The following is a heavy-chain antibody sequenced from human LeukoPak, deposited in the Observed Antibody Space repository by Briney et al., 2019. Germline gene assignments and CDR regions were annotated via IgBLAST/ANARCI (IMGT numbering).Heavy chain of an antibody. CDR1: GGTFSSYA. J-gene: IGHJ4*02. V-gene: IGHV1-69*06. CDR3: ATVIGYCSGGSCYQFDY. Sequence: SVNVSCKASGGTFSSYAISWVRQAPGQGLEWMGGIIPIFGTANYAQKFQGRVTITADKSTSTAYMELSSLRSEDTAVYYYATVIGYCSGGSCYQFDYWGQGTLVTVSS. CDR2: IIPIFGTA. D-gene: IGHD2-15*01.